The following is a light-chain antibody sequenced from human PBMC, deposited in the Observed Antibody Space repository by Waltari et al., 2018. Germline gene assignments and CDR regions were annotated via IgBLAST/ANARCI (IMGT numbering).Light chain of an antibody. J-gene: IGKJ2*01. V-gene: IGKV3-15*01. CDR1: RSVGSS. Sequence: ETTMTQSPATLSVSPGATVTLSCRASRSVGSSLAWYQQIPGQPPRPLIHSASTGATGLPARFSGSGSGTDFTLTISSLQSEDFAVYYCQQYYNWPYTFGQGTKLDIK. CDR3: QQYYNWPYT. CDR2: SAS.